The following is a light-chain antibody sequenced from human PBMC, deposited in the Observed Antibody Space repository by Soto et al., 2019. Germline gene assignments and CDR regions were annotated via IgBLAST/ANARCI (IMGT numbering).Light chain of an antibody. CDR1: QSVSSY. CDR3: QQRSNWPRT. CDR2: DAS. V-gene: IGKV3-11*01. J-gene: IGKJ1*01. Sequence: EIVLTQSPATLSLSPGETATLSCRASQSVSSYLAWYQRKPGQAPRLLIYDASNRATGIPARFSGSGSGTDFTLTISSLEPEDFAVYYCQQRSNWPRTFGQGTKV.